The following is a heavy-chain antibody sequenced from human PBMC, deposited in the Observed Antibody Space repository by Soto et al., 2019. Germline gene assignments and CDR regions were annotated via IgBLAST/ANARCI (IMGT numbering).Heavy chain of an antibody. CDR3: GNSPGSVSAPEACGY. CDR1: GFTFSGYA. CDR2: ISASGENT. D-gene: IGHD6-19*01. V-gene: IGHV3-23*01. Sequence: EAQELESGGGLAQPWGSLRLSCATSGFTFSGYAMSWVRQTPGKGMEWVSGISASGENTYYADSVEGRFIISRDNSKNSLFLHMNSLRAEDTAVYFCGNSPGSVSAPEACGYWGRGTLVIVSS. J-gene: IGHJ4*02.